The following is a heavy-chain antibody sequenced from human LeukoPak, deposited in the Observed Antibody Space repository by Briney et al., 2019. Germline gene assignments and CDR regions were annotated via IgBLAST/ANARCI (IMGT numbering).Heavy chain of an antibody. D-gene: IGHD6-19*01. CDR1: GGSFSGYY. V-gene: IGHV4-34*01. Sequence: SETLSLTCAVYGGSFSGYYWSWIRQPPGKGLEWIGEINHSGSTSYNPSLKSRVTISVDTSKNQFSLKLSSVTAADTAVYYCARRSGWLPYNWFDPWGQGTLVTVSS. CDR3: ARRSGWLPYNWFDP. CDR2: INHSGST. J-gene: IGHJ5*02.